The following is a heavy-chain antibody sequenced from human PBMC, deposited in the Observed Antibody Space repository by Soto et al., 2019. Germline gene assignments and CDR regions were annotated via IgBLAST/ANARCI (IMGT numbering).Heavy chain of an antibody. V-gene: IGHV1-18*01. CDR2: ISAYNGNT. D-gene: IGHD3-22*01. CDR1: GYTFTSYG. CDR3: ARDVGAYYYDSSGYYPDAFDI. J-gene: IGHJ3*02. Sequence: ASVKVSCKASGYTFTSYGISWVRQAPGLGLEWMGWISAYNGNTNYAQKLQGRVTMTTDTSTSTACMELRSLRSDDTAVYYCARDVGAYYYDSSGYYPDAFDIWGQGTMVTVSS.